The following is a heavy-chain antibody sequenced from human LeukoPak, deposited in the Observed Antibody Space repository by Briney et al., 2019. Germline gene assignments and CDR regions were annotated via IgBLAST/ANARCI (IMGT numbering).Heavy chain of an antibody. Sequence: GGSLRLSCAASGFTFSSYAMHWVRQAPGKGPEYVSAITSNGGSTYYANSVKGRFTISRDNSKNTLYLQMGSLRAEDMAVYYCARSIFGVVNWFDPWGQGTLVTVSS. D-gene: IGHD3-3*02. J-gene: IGHJ5*02. CDR2: ITSNGGST. CDR1: GFTFSSYA. CDR3: ARSIFGVVNWFDP. V-gene: IGHV3-64*01.